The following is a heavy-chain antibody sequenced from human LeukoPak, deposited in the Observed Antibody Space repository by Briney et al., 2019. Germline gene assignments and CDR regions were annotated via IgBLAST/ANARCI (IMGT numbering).Heavy chain of an antibody. J-gene: IGHJ5*02. V-gene: IGHV4-39*01. D-gene: IGHD2-21*01. CDR3: ARMRRIPGWFDP. Sequence: SETLSLTCTVSDGSISSSSYYWGWIRQPPGKGLEWIGSIYYSGSTYYNPSLKSRVTISVDTSKNQFSLKLSSVTAADTAVYYCARMRRIPGWFDPWGQGTLVTVSS. CDR2: IYYSGST. CDR1: DGSISSSSYY.